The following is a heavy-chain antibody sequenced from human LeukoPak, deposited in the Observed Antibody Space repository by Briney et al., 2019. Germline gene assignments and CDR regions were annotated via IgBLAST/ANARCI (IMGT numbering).Heavy chain of an antibody. CDR3: ARDPIMITFGGVIVRRNYFDY. V-gene: IGHV1-69*05. CDR2: IIPIFGTA. J-gene: IGHJ4*02. D-gene: IGHD3-16*02. CDR1: GGTFSSYA. Sequence: SVKVSCKASGGTFSSYAISWVRQAPGQGLEWMGGIIPIFGTANYAQKFQGRVTITTDESTSTAYMELSSLRSEDTAVYYCARDPIMITFGGVIVRRNYFDYWGQGTPVTVSS.